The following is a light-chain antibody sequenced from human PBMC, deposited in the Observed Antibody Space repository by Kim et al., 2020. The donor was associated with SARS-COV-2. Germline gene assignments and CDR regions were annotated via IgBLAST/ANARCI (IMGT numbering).Light chain of an antibody. CDR2: DVN. J-gene: IGLJ1*01. CDR1: SSGVGGYDY. Sequence: QSITISCTGSSSGVGGYDYVSWYQHHPGKAPKVIIYDVNNRPSGLSDRFSGSKSGNTASLTISGLQAEDEADYYCSSYTSGSTLYVFGTGTKVTVL. CDR3: SSYTSGSTLYV. V-gene: IGLV2-14*03.